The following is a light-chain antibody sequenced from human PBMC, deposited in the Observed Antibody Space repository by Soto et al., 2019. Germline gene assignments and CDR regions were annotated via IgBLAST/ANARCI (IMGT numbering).Light chain of an antibody. V-gene: IGKV3-11*01. Sequence: EIVLTQSPTTLSLSPGERATLSCRASQNIRNCLAWYKQKPGQTPRLLLYDASNRATGVPARFSGSGSGTDCTLTIGSLEPEDFAVYDCQQRTNGLTFGGGTKVEIK. J-gene: IGKJ4*01. CDR3: QQRTNGLT. CDR1: QNIRNC. CDR2: DAS.